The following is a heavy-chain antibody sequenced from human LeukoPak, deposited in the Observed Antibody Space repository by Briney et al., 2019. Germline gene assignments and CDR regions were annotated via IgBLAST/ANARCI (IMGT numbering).Heavy chain of an antibody. CDR3: ARQREMTTIFSALGY. Sequence: GGSLRLSCAASGFTFSSSGMSWVRQAPGKGLEWVSSITYSGGSTYYADSVKGRFTISRDNAKNSLYLQMNSLRAEDTAVYYCARQREMTTIFSALGYWGQGTLVTVSS. J-gene: IGHJ4*02. D-gene: IGHD5-24*01. CDR2: ITYSGGST. V-gene: IGHV3-23*01. CDR1: GFTFSSSG.